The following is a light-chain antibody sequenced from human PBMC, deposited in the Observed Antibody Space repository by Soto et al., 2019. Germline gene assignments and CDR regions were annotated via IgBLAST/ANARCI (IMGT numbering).Light chain of an antibody. V-gene: IGKV3-20*01. J-gene: IGKJ3*01. CDR1: QSVYVN. CDR2: DAS. Sequence: EIVLTQSPGTLSLSPGEGATLSCRASQSVYVNLAWYQQKPGQSARLLIYDASTRATDIPDRFSGSGSDTDFALTISRLEPEDFAVYYCQQYSGSPFTFGPGTKVNIK. CDR3: QQYSGSPFT.